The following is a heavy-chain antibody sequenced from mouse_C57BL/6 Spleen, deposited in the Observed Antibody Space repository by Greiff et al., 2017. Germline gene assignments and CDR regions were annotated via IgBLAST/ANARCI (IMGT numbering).Heavy chain of an antibody. CDR1: GYTFTSYW. J-gene: IGHJ3*01. D-gene: IGHD2-4*01. Sequence: VQLQQPGAELVKPGASVKLSCKASGYTFTSYWMHWVKQRPGQGLEWIGMIHPNSGSTNYNATFKSKATLTVDKSSSTANRQLSSRTAVDSAVYYCARPDEYDQAGFAYWGQGTLVTVSA. CDR3: ARPDEYDQAGFAY. V-gene: IGHV1-64*01. CDR2: IHPNSGST.